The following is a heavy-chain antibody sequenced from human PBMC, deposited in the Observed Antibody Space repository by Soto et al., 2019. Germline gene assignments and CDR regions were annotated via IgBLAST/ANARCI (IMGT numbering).Heavy chain of an antibody. CDR1: GFTLSDYP. V-gene: IGHV3-30*09. Sequence: GGSLRLSCPASGFTLSDYPMHWVRQAPGKGLEWVAVISYDGSNKYYADSVKGRFAISRDDSKNTLFLQMNTLRAEDTAVYYCARERTKYYYYGLDVWGQGTTVTVSS. CDR2: ISYDGSNK. CDR3: ARERTKYYYYGLDV. J-gene: IGHJ6*02.